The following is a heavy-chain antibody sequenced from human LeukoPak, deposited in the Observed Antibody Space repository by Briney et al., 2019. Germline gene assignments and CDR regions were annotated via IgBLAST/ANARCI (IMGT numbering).Heavy chain of an antibody. CDR2: IYYSGST. CDR3: ARDRFIYGDYGSHYFDY. V-gene: IGHV4-59*12. J-gene: IGHJ4*02. Sequence: SETLSLTCTVSGGSISTYYWSWIRQPPGKGLEWIGYIYYSGSTNYNPSLKSRVTISVDTSKNQFSLKLSSVTAADTAVYYCARDRFIYGDYGSHYFDYWGQGLLVTVSS. D-gene: IGHD4-17*01. CDR1: GGSISTYY.